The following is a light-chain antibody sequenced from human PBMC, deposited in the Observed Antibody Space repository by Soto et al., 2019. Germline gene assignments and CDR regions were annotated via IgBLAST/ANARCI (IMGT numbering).Light chain of an antibody. V-gene: IGKV1-6*01. J-gene: IGKJ1*01. Sequence: AIQMTQSPSSLSASVGDRVTTACRASQGIRNDLVWYQQKPGKAPNLLIYAASSLQSGVPSRFSGSGSGTEFTLTISSLHPEDFATYYCLQHYNYPRTFGQGTKVEI. CDR3: LQHYNYPRT. CDR1: QGIRND. CDR2: AAS.